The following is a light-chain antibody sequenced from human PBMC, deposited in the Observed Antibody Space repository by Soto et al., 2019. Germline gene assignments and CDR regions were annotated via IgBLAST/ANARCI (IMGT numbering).Light chain of an antibody. CDR2: EVT. V-gene: IGLV2-8*01. CDR3: SSYAGTNKNVI. J-gene: IGLJ2*01. Sequence: QSALTQPPSASGSPGQSVTISCTGTNSDVGDYDYVSWYQQHPGTAPKVIIYEVTKRPSGVPDRFSGSKSGNTASLTVSGLQAEDEAEYYCSSYAGTNKNVIFGGGTKVTVL. CDR1: NSDVGDYDY.